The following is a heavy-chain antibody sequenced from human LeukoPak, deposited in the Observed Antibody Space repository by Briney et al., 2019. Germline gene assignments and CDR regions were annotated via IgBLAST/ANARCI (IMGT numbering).Heavy chain of an antibody. CDR2: TYYRSKWIN. CDR3: ARGADCAYDAFDI. CDR1: GASVSVKSDV. V-gene: IGHV6-1*01. D-gene: IGHD2-21*02. J-gene: IGHJ3*02. Sequence: SPTLSLTCAISGASVSVKSDVWNWIRQSPSTGLEWLGRTYYRSKWINDYATSVKSRIIISPDTSKNQFSLHLNSVTPEDTAVYYCARGADCAYDAFDIWGQGTMVTVSS.